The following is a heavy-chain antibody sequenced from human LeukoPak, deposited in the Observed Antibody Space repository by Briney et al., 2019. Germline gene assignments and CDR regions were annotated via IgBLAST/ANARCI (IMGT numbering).Heavy chain of an antibody. CDR3: ARASGSNNFYFDY. CDR1: GYTFTSYY. Sequence: ASVKVSCKASGYTFTSYYMHWVRRAPGQGLEWMGIINPSGGNTRYAQKFQGRVTMTRDTSTSTVYMDLSSLRSEDTAVYYCARASGSNNFYFDYWGQGTLVTVFS. CDR2: INPSGGNT. D-gene: IGHD3-10*01. V-gene: IGHV1-46*01. J-gene: IGHJ4*02.